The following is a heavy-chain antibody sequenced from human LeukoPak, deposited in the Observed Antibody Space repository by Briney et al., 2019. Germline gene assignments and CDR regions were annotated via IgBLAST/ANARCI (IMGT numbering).Heavy chain of an antibody. CDR2: ISGSGDST. J-gene: IGHJ4*02. CDR3: APDPNNWLRHY. V-gene: IGHV3-23*01. CDR1: GFTFDSYA. D-gene: IGHD1-20*01. Sequence: GGSLRLSCAASGFTFDSYAMSWVRQAPGKGLEWVSNISGSGDSTYYAESVKGRFTISRDNSKNTLFLQMNSLRGEDTAIYYCAPDPNNWLRHYWGQGTLVTVSS.